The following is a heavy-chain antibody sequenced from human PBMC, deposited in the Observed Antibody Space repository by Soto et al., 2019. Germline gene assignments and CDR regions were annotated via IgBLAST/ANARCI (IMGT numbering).Heavy chain of an antibody. CDR2: ISWNSGSI. Sequence: VQLVESGGGLVQPGRSLRLSCAASGFTFDDYAMHWVRQAPGKGLEWVSGISWNSGSIGYADSVKGRFTISRDNAKNSLYLQMNSLNAEDTALYYCAKELYSSSRYGNDYWGQGTLVAVSS. CDR3: AKELYSSSRYGNDY. J-gene: IGHJ4*02. D-gene: IGHD6-13*01. CDR1: GFTFDDYA. V-gene: IGHV3-9*01.